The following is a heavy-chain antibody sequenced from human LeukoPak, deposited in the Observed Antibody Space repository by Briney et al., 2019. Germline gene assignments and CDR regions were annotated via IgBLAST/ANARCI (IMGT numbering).Heavy chain of an antibody. CDR2: IYYSGST. CDR1: GGSISSYY. J-gene: IGHJ4*02. CDR3: ARDRAIGYGGSRHFDY. D-gene: IGHD1-26*01. Sequence: SETLSLTCTVSGGSISSYYWSWIRQPPGKGLEWIGYIYYSGSTNYNPSLKSRVTISVDTSKNQFSLKLSSVTAADTAVYYCARDRAIGYGGSRHFDYWGQGTLVTVSS. V-gene: IGHV4-59*12.